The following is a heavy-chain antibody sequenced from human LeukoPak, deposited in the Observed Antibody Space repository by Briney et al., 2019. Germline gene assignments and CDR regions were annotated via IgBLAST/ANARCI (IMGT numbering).Heavy chain of an antibody. CDR3: ARAPRSYDDAFDI. CDR2: IYHSGST. J-gene: IGHJ3*02. V-gene: IGHV4-30-2*01. CDR1: GVSISSGGYS. Sequence: PSETLSLTCAVSGVSISSGGYSWSWIRQPPGKGLEWIGYIYHSGSTYYNPSLKSRVTISVDRSKNQFSLKLSSVTAADTAVYYCARAPRSYDDAFDIWGQGTMVTVSS. D-gene: IGHD5-18*01.